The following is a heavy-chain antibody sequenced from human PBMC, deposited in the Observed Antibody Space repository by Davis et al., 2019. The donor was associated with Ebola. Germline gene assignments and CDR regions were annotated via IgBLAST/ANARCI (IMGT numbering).Heavy chain of an antibody. CDR3: ARGYGYGDAFDY. V-gene: IGHV4-59*01. Sequence: SETLSLTCTVSGGSISSYYWSWIRQPPGKGLEWIGYIYYSGSTNYNPSLKSRVTISVDTSKNQFSLKLSSVTAADTAVYYCARGYGYGDAFDYWGQGTLVTVSS. CDR1: GGSISSYY. CDR2: IYYSGST. D-gene: IGHD4-17*01. J-gene: IGHJ4*02.